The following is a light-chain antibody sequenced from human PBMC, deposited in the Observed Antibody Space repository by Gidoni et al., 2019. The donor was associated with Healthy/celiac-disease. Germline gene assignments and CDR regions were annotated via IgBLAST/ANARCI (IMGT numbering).Light chain of an antibody. V-gene: IGKV3-15*01. J-gene: IGKJ5*01. CDR3: QQYNNWPPKNT. CDR1: QSVSSN. CDR2: GAS. Sequence: EIAMTQSPATLSMSPGERATLSCRASQSVSSNLAWYQQKHGQAPRLLIYGASTRATGIPARFSGSGSGTEFTLTISSLQSEDFAVYYCQQYNNWPPKNTFGQGTRLEIK.